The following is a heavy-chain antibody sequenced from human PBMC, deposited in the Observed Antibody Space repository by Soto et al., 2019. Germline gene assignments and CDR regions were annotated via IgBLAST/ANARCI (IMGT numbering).Heavy chain of an antibody. CDR2: IYYSGTT. CDR3: ARDRGYYDDTGPTYDY. Sequence: SETLSLTCTVSGDSIGSFYWSWVRQPPGKGLEWIGYIYYSGTTNYNPSLKSRVTISIDASKNQFSLRLTSVTAADTAVYYCARDRGYYDDTGPTYDYWGQGTQVTVSS. J-gene: IGHJ4*02. D-gene: IGHD3-16*01. CDR1: GDSIGSFY. V-gene: IGHV4-59*01.